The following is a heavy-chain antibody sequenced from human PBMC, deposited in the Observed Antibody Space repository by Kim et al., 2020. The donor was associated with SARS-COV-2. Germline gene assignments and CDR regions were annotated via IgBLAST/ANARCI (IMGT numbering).Heavy chain of an antibody. Sequence: SETLSLTCTVSGGSISSYYWSWIRQPPGKGLEWIGYTYYSGSPNYNPSLKSRVTIAVDTSTNLFSLRLTSVTAADTAVYYCARSIAALYYFDYWGQGTLVTVSS. V-gene: IGHV4-59*01. CDR1: GGSISSYY. CDR3: ARSIAALYYFDY. CDR2: TYYSGSP. J-gene: IGHJ4*02. D-gene: IGHD6-6*01.